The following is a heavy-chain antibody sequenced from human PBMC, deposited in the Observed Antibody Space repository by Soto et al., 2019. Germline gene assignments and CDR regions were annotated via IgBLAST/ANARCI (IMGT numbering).Heavy chain of an antibody. V-gene: IGHV4-31*03. CDR1: GGSISSGGYY. Sequence: PSETLSLTCTVFGGSISSGGYYWSWIRQHPGKGLEWIGYIYYSGSTYYNPSLKSRVTISVDTSKNQFSLKLSSVTAADTAVYYCARNPMVATTGFDYWGQGTLVTVSS. J-gene: IGHJ4*02. D-gene: IGHD5-12*01. CDR2: IYYSGST. CDR3: ARNPMVATTGFDY.